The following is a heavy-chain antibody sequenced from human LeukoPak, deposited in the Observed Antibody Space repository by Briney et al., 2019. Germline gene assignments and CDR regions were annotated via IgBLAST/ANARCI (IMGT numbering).Heavy chain of an antibody. D-gene: IGHD1-26*01. V-gene: IGHV1-2*02. J-gene: IGHJ4*02. Sequence: ASVKVSCKPSGYTFTGYYMHWVRPAPGQGLEWMGWINPNSGGTNYAQKFQGRVTMTRDTSISTAYMELSRLRSDDTAVYYCARDGPRSGSSPFDYWGQGTLVTVSS. CDR1: GYTFTGYY. CDR2: INPNSGGT. CDR3: ARDGPRSGSSPFDY.